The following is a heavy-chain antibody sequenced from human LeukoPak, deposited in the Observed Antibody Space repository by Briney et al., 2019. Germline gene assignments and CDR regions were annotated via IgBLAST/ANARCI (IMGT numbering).Heavy chain of an antibody. CDR1: GFTFSDYY. CDR2: ISSSGSTI. Sequence: GGSLRLSCGASGFTFSDYYMSWIRQAPGNGLEWLSYISSSGSTIYYADSVKGRFTISRDNAKNSLYLQVNSLRAEDTAVYYCARLRTSTSKSGSYGVFDYWGQGTLVTVSS. D-gene: IGHD1-26*01. CDR3: ARLRTSTSKSGSYGVFDY. J-gene: IGHJ4*02. V-gene: IGHV3-11*04.